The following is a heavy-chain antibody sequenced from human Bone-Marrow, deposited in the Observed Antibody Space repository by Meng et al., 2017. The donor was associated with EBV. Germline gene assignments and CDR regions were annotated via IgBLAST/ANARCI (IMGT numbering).Heavy chain of an antibody. D-gene: IGHD5-18*01. Sequence: QVQLGQSGAEVKKPGSSGNVSCKASGGSFRIVAISWVRQAPGQGLEWMGGFRPILGAPNYAQRFQDRVTITADESTSTGYMELSSLRSDDTAVYYCARESGRGYSSDYWGQGTLVTVSS. CDR1: GGSFRIVA. CDR2: FRPILGAP. CDR3: ARESGRGYSSDY. V-gene: IGHV1-69*01. J-gene: IGHJ4*02.